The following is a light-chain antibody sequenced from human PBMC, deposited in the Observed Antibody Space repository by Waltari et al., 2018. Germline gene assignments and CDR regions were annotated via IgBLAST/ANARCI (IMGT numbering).Light chain of an antibody. CDR3: QQYDNLLT. V-gene: IGKV1-33*01. Sequence: DIQMTQSPSSLSASVGDRVTITCQASQDISNYLNWYKQKPGKAPKLLIYDASNLETGVPSRFSGSGSETDFTFTISSLQPEDIATYYCQQYDNLLTFGGGTKVEIK. CDR2: DAS. J-gene: IGKJ4*01. CDR1: QDISNY.